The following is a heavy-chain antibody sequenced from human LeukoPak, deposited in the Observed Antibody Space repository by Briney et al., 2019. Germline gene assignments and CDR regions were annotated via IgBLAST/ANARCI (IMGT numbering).Heavy chain of an antibody. CDR2: IIPIFGTA. D-gene: IGHD6-6*01. V-gene: IGHV1-69*01. CDR3: ARGRYSSSINSMDV. Sequence: SVKVSCKASGGTFSSYTISWVRQAPRQGLEWMGGIIPIFGTANYAQKFQGRVTITADESTSTAYMELSSLRSEDTAVYYCARGRYSSSINSMDVWGQGTTVTVSS. CDR1: GGTFSSYT. J-gene: IGHJ6*02.